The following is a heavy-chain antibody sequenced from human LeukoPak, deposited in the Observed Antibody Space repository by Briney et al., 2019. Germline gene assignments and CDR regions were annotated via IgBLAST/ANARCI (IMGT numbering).Heavy chain of an antibody. J-gene: IGHJ3*02. D-gene: IGHD3-22*01. CDR2: IYTSGST. Sequence: SETLSLTCTVSGGSISSYYWSWIRQPAGKGLEWIGRIYTSGSTNYNPSLKSRVTMSVDTSKNQFSLKLSSVTAADTAVYYCARESLTYYYDSSGYHLGAFDIWGQGTMVTVSS. V-gene: IGHV4-4*07. CDR3: ARESLTYYYDSSGYHLGAFDI. CDR1: GGSISSYY.